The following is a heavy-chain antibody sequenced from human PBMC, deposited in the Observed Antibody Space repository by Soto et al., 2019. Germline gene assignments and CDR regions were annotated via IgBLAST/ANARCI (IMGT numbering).Heavy chain of an antibody. J-gene: IGHJ6*02. CDR2: INHSGST. V-gene: IGHV4-34*01. D-gene: IGHD3-10*01. CDR1: GGSFSGYD. Sequence: ETRALSCAVYGGSFSGYDWSWIRQPPGKGLEWIGEINHSGSTNYNPSLKSRVTISVDTSKNQFSLKLSSVTAADTAVYYCAIGRGVIITKTTNYYYGMDVWGQGTTVT. CDR3: AIGRGVIITKTTNYYYGMDV.